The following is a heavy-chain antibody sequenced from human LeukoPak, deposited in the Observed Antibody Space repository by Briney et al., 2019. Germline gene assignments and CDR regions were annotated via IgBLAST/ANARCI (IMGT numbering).Heavy chain of an antibody. CDR3: ARGPYYDYVWGSYRGNFGY. J-gene: IGHJ4*02. CDR1: GGSISISSYY. CDR2: IYYSGST. V-gene: IGHV4-39*01. D-gene: IGHD3-16*02. Sequence: SETLSLTCTVSGGSISISSYYWGWIRQPPGEGLEWIGSIYYSGSTYYNPSLKSRVTISVDTSKNQFSLKLSSVTAADTAVYYCARGPYYDYVWGSYRGNFGYWGQGTLVTVSS.